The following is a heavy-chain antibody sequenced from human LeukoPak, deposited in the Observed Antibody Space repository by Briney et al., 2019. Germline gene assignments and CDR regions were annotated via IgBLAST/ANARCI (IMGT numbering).Heavy chain of an antibody. CDR1: GFTFSSYA. Sequence: GGSLRLSCAASGFTFSSYAMHWVRQAPGKGLEWVAVISYDGSNKYYADSVKGRFTISRDNSKNALYLQMNSLRVEDTAMYYCARDQKLEPFHYWGQGTLVTVSS. CDR2: ISYDGSNK. D-gene: IGHD1-1*01. V-gene: IGHV3-30-3*01. J-gene: IGHJ4*02. CDR3: ARDQKLEPFHY.